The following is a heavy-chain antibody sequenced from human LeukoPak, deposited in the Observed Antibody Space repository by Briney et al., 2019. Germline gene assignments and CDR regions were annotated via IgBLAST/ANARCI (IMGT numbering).Heavy chain of an antibody. CDR1: GGSISSYY. D-gene: IGHD6-13*01. Sequence: SETLSLTCTVSGGSISSYYWSWIRQPPGKGLEWIGYIYYSGSTYYNPSLKSRVTISVDTSKNQFSLKLSSVTAADTAVYYCARDHVAAAGTRSRYYYYGMDVWGQGTTVTVSS. CDR2: IYYSGST. J-gene: IGHJ6*02. CDR3: ARDHVAAAGTRSRYYYYGMDV. V-gene: IGHV4-59*12.